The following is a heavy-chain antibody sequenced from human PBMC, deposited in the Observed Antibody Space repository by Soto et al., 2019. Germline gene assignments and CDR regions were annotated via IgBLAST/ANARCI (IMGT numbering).Heavy chain of an antibody. CDR1: GYTFTSYG. V-gene: IGHV1-18*01. J-gene: IGHJ6*02. Sequence: ASVKVSCKASGYTFTSYGISWVRQAPGQGLEWMGWISAYNGNTNYAQKLQGRVTMTTDTSTSTAYMELRSLRSDDTAVYYCARAPGPRWSGPHYYYYYGMDVWGQGTTVTVSS. D-gene: IGHD3-3*01. CDR2: ISAYNGNT. CDR3: ARAPGPRWSGPHYYYYYGMDV.